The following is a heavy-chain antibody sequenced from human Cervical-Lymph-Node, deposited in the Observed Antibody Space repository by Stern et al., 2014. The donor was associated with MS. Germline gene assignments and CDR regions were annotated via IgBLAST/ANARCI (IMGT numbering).Heavy chain of an antibody. D-gene: IGHD4-17*01. CDR1: GYTFSRYT. V-gene: IGHV1-69*01. CDR2: IIPSFGKA. CDR3: TRDGDHDVFDV. Sequence: QVKLVQSGAEVKKPGSSVKVSCKASGYTFSRYTISWVRHAPGQGLEWMGGIIPSFGKAKSAPKFQDRLSMTADEATSTAYMELSSLTSDDTAVYYCTRDGDHDVFDVWGQGTKVIVSS. J-gene: IGHJ3*01.